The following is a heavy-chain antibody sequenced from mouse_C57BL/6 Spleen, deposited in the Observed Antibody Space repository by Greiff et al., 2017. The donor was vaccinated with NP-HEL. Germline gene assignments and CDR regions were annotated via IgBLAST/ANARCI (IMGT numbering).Heavy chain of an antibody. CDR3: ARSPTIVTTRYFDY. J-gene: IGHJ2*01. CDR1: GYTFTSYD. D-gene: IGHD2-5*01. V-gene: IGHV1-85*01. CDR2: IYPRDGST. Sequence: QVQLKQSGPELVKPGASVKLSCKASGYTFTSYDINWVKQRPGQGLEWIGWIYPRDGSTKYNEKFKGKATLTVDTSSSTAYMELHSLTSEDSAVYFCARSPTIVTTRYFDYWGQSTTLTVSS.